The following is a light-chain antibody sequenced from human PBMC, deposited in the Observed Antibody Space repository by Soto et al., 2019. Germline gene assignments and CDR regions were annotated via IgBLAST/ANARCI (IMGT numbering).Light chain of an antibody. V-gene: IGKV3-20*01. CDR2: GAS. CDR1: QSVSSSF. CDR3: HQYASSPRT. J-gene: IGKJ1*01. Sequence: EIMLTQSPGTLSLSPGERATLSCRASQSVSSSFLAWYQQKPGQAPRLLIYGASSRATGIPDRFSGSGSGTDFTLTISRLEPEDFAVFYCHQYASSPRTFGQGTRVEIK.